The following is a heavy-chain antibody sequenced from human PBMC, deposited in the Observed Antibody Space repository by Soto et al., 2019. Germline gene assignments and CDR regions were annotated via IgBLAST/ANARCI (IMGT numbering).Heavy chain of an antibody. CDR3: ARAPYDFWSGYFYYYYGMDV. Sequence: QVQLVESGGGVVQPGRSLRLSCAASGFTFSSYAMHWVRQAPGKGLEWVAVISYDGSNKYYADSVKGRFTISRDNSKNTLYLQMNSLRVEDTAVYYCARAPYDFWSGYFYYYYGMDVWGQGTTLTVSS. J-gene: IGHJ6*02. CDR1: GFTFSSYA. D-gene: IGHD3-3*01. CDR2: ISYDGSNK. V-gene: IGHV3-30-3*01.